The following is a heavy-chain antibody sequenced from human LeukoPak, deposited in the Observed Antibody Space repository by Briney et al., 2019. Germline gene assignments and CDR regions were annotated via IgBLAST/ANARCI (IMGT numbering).Heavy chain of an antibody. CDR1: GGSISSSSYY. D-gene: IGHD3-3*01. CDR3: ASCRSRITIFGVISLFDY. J-gene: IGHJ4*02. V-gene: IGHV4-39*07. CDR2: IYYSGST. Sequence: SETLSLTCTVSGGSISSSSYYWGWIRQPPGKGLEWIGSIYYSGSTYYNPSLKSRVTISVDTSKNQFSLKLSSVTAADTAVYYCASCRSRITIFGVISLFDYWGQGTLVTVSS.